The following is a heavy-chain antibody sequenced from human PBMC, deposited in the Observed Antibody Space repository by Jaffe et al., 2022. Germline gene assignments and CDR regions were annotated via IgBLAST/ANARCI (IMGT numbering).Heavy chain of an antibody. V-gene: IGHV1-3*01. Sequence: QVQLVQSGAEVKKPGASVKVSCKASGYTFTSYAMHWVRQAPGQRLEWMGWINAGNGNTKYSQKFQGRVTITRDTSASTAYMELSSLRSEDTAVYYCARDGEPLTVTTDYYYYMDVWGKGTTVTVSS. D-gene: IGHD4-4*01. J-gene: IGHJ6*03. CDR2: INAGNGNT. CDR3: ARDGEPLTVTTDYYYYMDV. CDR1: GYTFTSYA.